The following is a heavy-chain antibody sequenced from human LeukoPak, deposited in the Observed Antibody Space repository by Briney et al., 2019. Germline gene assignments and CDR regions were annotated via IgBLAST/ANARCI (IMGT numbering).Heavy chain of an antibody. Sequence: ASVNVSCKASGYTFTSYDINWGRQAPGQGLEWMGWMNPNSGNTGYAQKFQGRVTMTRNTSISTAYMELSSLRSEDTAVYYCARVATALDFDYWGQGTLVTVSS. CDR3: ARVATALDFDY. J-gene: IGHJ4*02. CDR1: GYTFTSYD. V-gene: IGHV1-8*01. D-gene: IGHD5-12*01. CDR2: MNPNSGNT.